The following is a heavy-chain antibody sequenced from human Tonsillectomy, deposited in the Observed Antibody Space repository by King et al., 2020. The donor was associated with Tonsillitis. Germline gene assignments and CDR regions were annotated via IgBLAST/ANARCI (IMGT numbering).Heavy chain of an antibody. CDR2: ISGSGGST. CDR3: AKAVGFLEGFDY. D-gene: IGHD3-3*01. V-gene: IGHV3-23*04. Sequence: VQLVESGGGLVQPGGSLRLSCAASGFTFSSYAMSWVRQAPGKGLEWVSAISGSGGSTYYADSVKGRFTISRDNSKNTLYLQMKSLSAEDTAVYYCAKAVGFLEGFDYWGQGTLVTVSS. J-gene: IGHJ4*02. CDR1: GFTFSSYA.